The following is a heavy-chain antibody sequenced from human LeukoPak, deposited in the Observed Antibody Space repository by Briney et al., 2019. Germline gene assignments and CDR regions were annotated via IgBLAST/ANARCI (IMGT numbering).Heavy chain of an antibody. CDR1: GFTFSSYS. J-gene: IGHJ4*02. D-gene: IGHD6-13*01. CDR2: ISSSGTYV. V-gene: IGHV3-21*01. Sequence: PGGSLRLSCAASGFTFSSYSMNWVRQAPGKGLEWVSSISSSGTYVYYADSVKGRFTISRDNAKNSLYLQMNSLRDEDSAVYYCARDPHIAAAGTIFDYWGQGTLVTVSS. CDR3: ARDPHIAAAGTIFDY.